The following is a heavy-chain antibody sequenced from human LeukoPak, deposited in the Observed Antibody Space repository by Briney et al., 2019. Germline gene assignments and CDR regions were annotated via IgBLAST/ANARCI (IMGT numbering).Heavy chain of an antibody. Sequence: GGSLRLSCAASGFTFSSYSLNWVRQAPGKGLEWVSFINSDSSIIYYTDSVKGRFTISRDNSKNTLYLQMNSLRAEDTAVYYCATPIKIQSPWGQGTLVTVSS. J-gene: IGHJ5*02. CDR3: ATPIKIQSP. CDR1: GFTFSSYS. V-gene: IGHV3-48*01. CDR2: INSDSSII.